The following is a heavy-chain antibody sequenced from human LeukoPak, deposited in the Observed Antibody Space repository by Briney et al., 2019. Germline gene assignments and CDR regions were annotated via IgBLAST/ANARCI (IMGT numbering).Heavy chain of an antibody. CDR3: ARDLISGWYYFDY. J-gene: IGHJ4*02. CDR1: GYTFTGYY. D-gene: IGHD6-19*01. Sequence: ASVKVSCKASGYTFTGYYMHWVRQAPGRGLEWMGWINPNSGGTNYAQKFQGRVTMTRDTSISTAYMELSRLRSDDTAVYYCARDLISGWYYFDYWGQGTLVTVSS. V-gene: IGHV1-2*02. CDR2: INPNSGGT.